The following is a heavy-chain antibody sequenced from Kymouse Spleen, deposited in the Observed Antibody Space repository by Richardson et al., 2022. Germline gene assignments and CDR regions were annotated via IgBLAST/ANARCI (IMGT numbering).Heavy chain of an antibody. Sequence: EVQLVESGGGLVQPGGSLRLSCAASGFTFSSYSMNWVRQAPGKGLEWVSYISSSSSTIYYADSVKGRFTISRDNAKNSLYLQMNSLRDEDTAVYYCAREGYCSSTSCPFDVWGQGTTVTVSS. CDR1: GFTFSSYS. J-gene: IGHJ6*02. CDR3: AREGYCSSTSCPFDV. V-gene: IGHV3-48*02. D-gene: IGHD2-2*02. CDR2: ISSSSSTI.